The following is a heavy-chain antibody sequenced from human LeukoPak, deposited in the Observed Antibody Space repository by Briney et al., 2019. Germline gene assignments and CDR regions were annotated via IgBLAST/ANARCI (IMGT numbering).Heavy chain of an antibody. Sequence: SETLSLTCAVYGGSISSYYWSWIRQPPGKGLEWIGYIYYSGSTNYNPSLKSRVTISVDTSKNQFSLKLSSVTAADTAVYYCARLHYYDSSGYYYSGRIFDYWGQGTLVTVSS. CDR3: ARLHYYDSSGYYYSGRIFDY. CDR2: IYYSGST. D-gene: IGHD3-22*01. V-gene: IGHV4-59*08. J-gene: IGHJ4*02. CDR1: GGSISSYY.